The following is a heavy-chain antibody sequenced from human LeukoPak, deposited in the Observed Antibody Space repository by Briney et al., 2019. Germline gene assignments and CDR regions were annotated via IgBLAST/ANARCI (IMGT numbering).Heavy chain of an antibody. CDR1: GGTFSSYA. CDR3: ARETNGYGDYPFDY. D-gene: IGHD4-17*01. J-gene: IGHJ4*02. V-gene: IGHV1-69*13. CDR2: IIPIFGTA. Sequence: SVKVSCKASGGTFSSYAISWVRQAPGQGLEWMGGIIPIFGTANYAQKFQGRVTITADESTSTAYMELSSLRSEDTAVYYCARETNGYGDYPFDYWAREPWSPSPQ.